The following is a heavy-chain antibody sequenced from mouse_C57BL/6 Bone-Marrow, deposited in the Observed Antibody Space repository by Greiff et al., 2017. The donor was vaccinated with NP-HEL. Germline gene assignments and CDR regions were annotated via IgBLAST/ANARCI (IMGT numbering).Heavy chain of an antibody. CDR1: GFNIKDDY. CDR3: TTGGNYGEDY. Sequence: EVQLQQSGAELVRPGASVKLSCTASGFNIKDDYMHWVKQRPEQGLEWIGWIDPENGDTEYASQFQGKAPITADTSSNTPYLQLSSLTAEDTAVYYCTTGGNYGEDYWGQGTTLTVSS. J-gene: IGHJ2*01. CDR2: IDPENGDT. D-gene: IGHD2-1*01. V-gene: IGHV14-4*01.